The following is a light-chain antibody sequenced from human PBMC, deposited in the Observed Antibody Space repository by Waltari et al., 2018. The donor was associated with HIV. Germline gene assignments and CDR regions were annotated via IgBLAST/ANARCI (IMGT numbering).Light chain of an antibody. Sequence: QSALTQPASVSGSPGQSITISCTGTSSDVGGYNYFPLYQQHPGKAPKLMIYDVSKRPSGVSNRFSGSKSGNTASLTISGLQAEDEADYYCSSYTSSSTFYVFGTGTKVTVL. CDR1: SSDVGGYNY. CDR2: DVS. V-gene: IGLV2-14*01. J-gene: IGLJ1*01. CDR3: SSYTSSSTFYV.